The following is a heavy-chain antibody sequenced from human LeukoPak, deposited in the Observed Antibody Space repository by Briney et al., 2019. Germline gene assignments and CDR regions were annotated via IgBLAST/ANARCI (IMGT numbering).Heavy chain of an antibody. V-gene: IGHV3-33*06. Sequence: PGGSLRLSCAASGFTFSSYGTHWVRQAPGKGLEGVAVIWYDGSNKYYADSVKGRFTISRDNSKNTLYLQMNSLRAEDTAVYYCAKDNFIVATILGWYFDLWGRGTLVTVST. CDR3: AKDNFIVATILGWYFDL. CDR1: GFTFSSYG. CDR2: IWYDGSNK. D-gene: IGHD5-12*01. J-gene: IGHJ2*01.